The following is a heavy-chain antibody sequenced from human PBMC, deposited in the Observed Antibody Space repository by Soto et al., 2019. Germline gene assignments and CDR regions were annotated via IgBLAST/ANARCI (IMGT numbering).Heavy chain of an antibody. CDR1: GFSFSSYA. CDR2: ITGRGTGR. J-gene: IGHJ5*02. V-gene: IGHV3-23*01. Sequence: GGSLRLSCAASGFSFSSYAMAWVRQAPGKGLEWVSSITGRGTGRYYADSVKGRFTISRDNSNNTLYLEINSLRAEDTAIYYCAQNKQTTWLRYNWFDTWGQGTLVTVSS. CDR3: AQNKQTTWLRYNWFDT. D-gene: IGHD5-12*01.